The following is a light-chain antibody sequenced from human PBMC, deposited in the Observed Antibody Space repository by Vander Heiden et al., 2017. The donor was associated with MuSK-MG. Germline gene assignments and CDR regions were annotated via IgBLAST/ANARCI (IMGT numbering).Light chain of an antibody. CDR1: SNIGRY. CDR3: QQGTYIPRT. J-gene: IGKJ1*01. V-gene: IGKV1-39*01. Sequence: DIHMTQSPSSLSASVGDTVTITCRASSNIGRYLNWYQERPGTPPRVLIYRASSLQSGVPSRFSGSGSGSEFTLTINGLQPDDFATYYCQQGTYIPRTFGQGTKV. CDR2: RAS.